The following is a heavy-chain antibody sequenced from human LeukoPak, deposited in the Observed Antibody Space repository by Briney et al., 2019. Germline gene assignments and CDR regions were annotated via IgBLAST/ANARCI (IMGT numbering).Heavy chain of an antibody. Sequence: GRSLRLSCAASGFTFSSYGMHWVRQAPGKGLEWVAVISYDGSNKYYADSVKGRFTISRDNSKNTLYLQMNSLRAEDTAVYFCAIPIAVAGTSNFQHWGQGTLVTVSS. J-gene: IGHJ1*01. D-gene: IGHD6-19*01. V-gene: IGHV3-30*03. CDR3: AIPIAVAGTSNFQH. CDR2: ISYDGSNK. CDR1: GFTFSSYG.